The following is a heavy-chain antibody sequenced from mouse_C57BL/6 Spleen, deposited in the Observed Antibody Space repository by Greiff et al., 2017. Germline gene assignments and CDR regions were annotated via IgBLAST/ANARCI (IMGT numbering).Heavy chain of an antibody. V-gene: IGHV1-53*01. CDR2: ISPSYGCT. CDR3: ARGGYYYGSSYYWYFDV. J-gene: IGHJ1*03. Sequence: VQLQQPGTELVQPGASVKLSCKASGYTFTSYWMHWVKQRPGQGLEWIGNISPSYGCTNYNEEFKSKATLTVDKSSSTAYMQLSGLTYEDSAVYYCARGGYYYGSSYYWYFDVWGTGTTVTVSS. CDR1: GYTFTSYW. D-gene: IGHD1-1*01.